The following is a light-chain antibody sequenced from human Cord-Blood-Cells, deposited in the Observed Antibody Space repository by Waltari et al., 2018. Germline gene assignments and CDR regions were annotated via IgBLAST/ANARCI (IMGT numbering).Light chain of an antibody. Sequence: QSALTQPASVSGSPGQSPHISFTVTSSDVGGYNYVSLYQQNPGKAPKLMIYDVSNRPSGVSNRFSGSKSGNTASLTISGLQAEDEADYYCSSYTSSSTFYVFGTGTKVTVL. CDR3: SSYTSSSTFYV. J-gene: IGLJ1*01. V-gene: IGLV2-14*03. CDR2: DVS. CDR1: SSDVGGYNY.